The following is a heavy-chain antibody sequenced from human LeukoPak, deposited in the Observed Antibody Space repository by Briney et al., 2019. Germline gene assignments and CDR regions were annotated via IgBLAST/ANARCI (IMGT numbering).Heavy chain of an antibody. CDR2: ISYDGSNK. CDR3: ARGYSSGWYRGGDFDY. V-gene: IGHV3-30-3*01. D-gene: IGHD6-19*01. CDR1: GFTFSSYA. J-gene: IGHJ4*02. Sequence: PGRSLSLSCAASGFTFSSYAMHWVRQAPGKGLEWVAVISYDGSNKYYADSVKGRFTISRDNSKNTLYLQMNSLRAEDTAVYYCARGYSSGWYRGGDFDYWGQGTLVTVSS.